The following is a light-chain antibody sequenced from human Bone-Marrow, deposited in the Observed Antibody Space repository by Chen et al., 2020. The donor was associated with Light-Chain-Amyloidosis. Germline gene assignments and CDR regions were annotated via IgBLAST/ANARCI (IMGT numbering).Light chain of an antibody. Sequence: QSVLTQPPPVSAAPGQRVTISCSGSSSNIGNNYVSWYQQFPGTAPTLLIYDNDKRPSGIPDVFSGSKSGTSATLGITGLQTGDEADYFCGAWDSSLNTWVFGGGTKLTVL. V-gene: IGLV1-51*01. CDR2: DND. CDR1: SSNIGNNY. J-gene: IGLJ3*02. CDR3: GAWDSSLNTWV.